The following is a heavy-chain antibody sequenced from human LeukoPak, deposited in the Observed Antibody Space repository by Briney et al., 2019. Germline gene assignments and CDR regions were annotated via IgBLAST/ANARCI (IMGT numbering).Heavy chain of an antibody. CDR3: ARTDRSGSCDY. D-gene: IGHD1-26*01. J-gene: IGHJ4*02. CDR1: GFTFSSYA. V-gene: IGHV3-30-3*01. CDR2: ISYDGSNK. Sequence: GRSLRLSCAASGFTFSSYAMHWVRQAPGKGLEWVAVISYDGSNKYYADSVKGRFTISRDNSKNTLYLQMNSLRAEDTAVYYCARTDRSGSCDYWGQGTLVTVSS.